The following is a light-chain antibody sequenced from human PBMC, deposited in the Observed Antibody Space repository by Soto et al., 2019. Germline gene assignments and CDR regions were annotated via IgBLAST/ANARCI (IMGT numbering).Light chain of an antibody. CDR2: DAS. J-gene: IGKJ4*01. CDR3: QQRSNWPKLT. V-gene: IGKV3-11*01. CDR1: QSVSSY. Sequence: EIVLTQSPATLSLSPGERATLSCRASQSVSSYLAWYQQKPGQAPRLLIYDASNRATGIPARFSGSGSGTDFTLTISSLEPEDFAVYYCQQRSNWPKLTFGGGTEVEIK.